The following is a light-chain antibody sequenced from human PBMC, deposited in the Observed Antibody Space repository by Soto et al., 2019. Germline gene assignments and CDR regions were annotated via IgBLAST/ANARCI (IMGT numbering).Light chain of an antibody. CDR2: GAF. J-gene: IGKJ2*03. Sequence: EIVLTQTPGALSLSPGEGASLSCRASQRISNNWLAWYQQKPGQAPRLLIYGAFNRAAGIPDRFSGSGSGTDLTLTISGLEADDFAVYYCHQYGTTPRSFGQGTMVEVK. CDR1: QRISNNW. CDR3: HQYGTTPRS. V-gene: IGKV3-20*01.